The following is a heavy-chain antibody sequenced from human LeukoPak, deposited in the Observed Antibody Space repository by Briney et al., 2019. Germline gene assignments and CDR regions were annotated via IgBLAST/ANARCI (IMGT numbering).Heavy chain of an antibody. D-gene: IGHD5-18*01. CDR1: GGTFSSYA. CDR2: IIPIFGTA. J-gene: IGHJ4*02. Sequence: VASVKVSCKASGGTFSSYAIGWVRQAPGQGLEWMGGIIPIFGTANYAQKFQGRVTITADESTSTAYMELSSLRSEDTAVYYCAREVYSYGAIDYWGQGTLVTVSS. CDR3: AREVYSYGAIDY. V-gene: IGHV1-69*13.